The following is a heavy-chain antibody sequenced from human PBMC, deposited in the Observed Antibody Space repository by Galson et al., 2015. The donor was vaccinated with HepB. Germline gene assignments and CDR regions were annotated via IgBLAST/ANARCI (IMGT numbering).Heavy chain of an antibody. D-gene: IGHD3-3*01. CDR1: GFTFSSYS. Sequence: SLRLSCAASGFTFSSYSMNWVRQAPGKGLEWVSSISSSSSYIYYADSVKGRFTISRDNAKNSLYLQMNSLRAEDTAVYYCARAGGYDFWSGYYTGFDYYYYMDVWGKGTTVTVSS. CDR3: ARAGGYDFWSGYYTGFDYYYYMDV. V-gene: IGHV3-21*01. CDR2: ISSSSSYI. J-gene: IGHJ6*03.